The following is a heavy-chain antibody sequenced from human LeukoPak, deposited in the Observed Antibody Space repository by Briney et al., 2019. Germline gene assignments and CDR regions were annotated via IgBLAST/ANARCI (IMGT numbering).Heavy chain of an antibody. CDR3: AGTYYYDSSGYYPAFDY. Sequence: ASVKVSCKASGYTFTSYGISWVRQAPGQGLEWMGWINAANGSTKYSQNFQGRVTITRDTSASTAYMELSSLRSEDTAVYYCAGTYYYDSSGYYPAFDYWGQGTLVTVSS. J-gene: IGHJ4*02. D-gene: IGHD3-22*01. CDR1: GYTFTSYG. V-gene: IGHV1-18*04. CDR2: INAANGST.